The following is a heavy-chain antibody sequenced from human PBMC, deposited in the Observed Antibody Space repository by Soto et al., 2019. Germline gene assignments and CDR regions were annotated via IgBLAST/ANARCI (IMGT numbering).Heavy chain of an antibody. D-gene: IGHD6-19*01. CDR2: IKPNTDGGAI. V-gene: IGHV3-15*01. CDR3: TTPAIPVDGPQPFNY. J-gene: IGHJ4*02. Sequence: EVQLVESGGGFVKPGESLRLSCAASGFTFSSAPMSWVRQAPGKGLEWVGRIKPNTDGGAIDYPAPVKGRFTISRDDSKNTLYLQMNSLKIEDTALYYCTTPAIPVDGPQPFNYWGQGALVTVSS. CDR1: GFTFSSAP.